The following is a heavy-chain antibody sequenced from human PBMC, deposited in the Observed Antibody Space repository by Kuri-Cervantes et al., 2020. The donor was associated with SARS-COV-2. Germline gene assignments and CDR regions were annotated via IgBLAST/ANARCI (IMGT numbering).Heavy chain of an antibody. J-gene: IGHJ4*02. D-gene: IGHD6-13*01. CDR1: GGSFSGYY. V-gene: IGHV4-59*08. Sequence: ESLKISCAVYGGSFSGYYWSWIRQPPGKGLEWIGYIYYSGSTYYNPSLKSRVTISVDTSKNQFSLKLSSVTAADTAVYYCARRVAAAGFDYWGQGTLVTVSS. CDR2: IYYSGST. CDR3: ARRVAAAGFDY.